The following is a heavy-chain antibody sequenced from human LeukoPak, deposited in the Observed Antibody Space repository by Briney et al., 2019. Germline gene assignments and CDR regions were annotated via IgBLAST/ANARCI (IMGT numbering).Heavy chain of an antibody. CDR1: GGTFSSYA. J-gene: IGHJ4*02. D-gene: IGHD1-7*01. V-gene: IGHV1-69*04. CDR3: AREGSMGLTGTYHFDY. Sequence: SVKVSCKASGGTFSSYAISWVRQAPGQGLEWMGRIIPIFGIANYAQKFQGRVTITAVKSTSTAYMELSSLRSEDTAVYYCAREGSMGLTGTYHFDYWGQGTLVTVSS. CDR2: IIPIFGIA.